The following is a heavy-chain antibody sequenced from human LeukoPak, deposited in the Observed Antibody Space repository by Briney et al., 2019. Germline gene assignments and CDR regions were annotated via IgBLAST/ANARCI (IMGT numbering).Heavy chain of an antibody. CDR3: ARDEGAKADY. CDR1: GYTFTGYY. J-gene: IGHJ4*02. CDR2: INPNSGGT. Sequence: GASVKVSCKACGYTFTGYYMHWVGQAPGQGLEGMGWINPNSGGTNYAHKFQGRVTLTRDTSISTAYMALSRLRSDDTAVYYCARDEGAKADYWGQGTLVTVSS. V-gene: IGHV1-2*02.